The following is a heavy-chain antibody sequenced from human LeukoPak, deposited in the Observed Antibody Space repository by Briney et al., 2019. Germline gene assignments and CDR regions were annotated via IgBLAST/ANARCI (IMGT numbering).Heavy chain of an antibody. CDR1: GFTFSSYG. CDR2: ISYDGSNK. V-gene: IGHV3-30*18. Sequence: GRSLRLSCAASGFTFSSYGMHWVCQAPGKGLEWVAVISYDGSNKYYADSVKGRFTISRDNSKNTLYLQMNSLRAEDTAVYYRAKGFSYYYDSGYDPDSYWGQGTLVSVSS. CDR3: AKGFSYYYDSGYDPDSY. D-gene: IGHD3-22*01. J-gene: IGHJ4*02.